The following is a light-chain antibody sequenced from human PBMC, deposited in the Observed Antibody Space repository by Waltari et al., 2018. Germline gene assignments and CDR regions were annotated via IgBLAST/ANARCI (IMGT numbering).Light chain of an antibody. CDR2: DDN. CDR3: QSDDSSNKKI. J-gene: IGLJ2*01. CDR1: SGSIASNN. Sequence: NFMLTQPHSVSESPGQTVTISCTRTSGSIASNNVLCHQHHPGRAPTTVIYDDNQRPSGVPDRFSGSIDSSSNSASLTISGLKAEDEADYYCQSDDSSNKKIFGGGTKLTVL. V-gene: IGLV6-57*03.